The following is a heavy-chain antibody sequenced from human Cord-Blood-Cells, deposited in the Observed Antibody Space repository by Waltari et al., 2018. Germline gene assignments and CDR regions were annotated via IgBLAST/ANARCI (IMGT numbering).Heavy chain of an antibody. J-gene: IGHJ5*02. D-gene: IGHD6-13*01. CDR2: IIPIVGTA. CDR3: ARGPEYSSSWYWFDP. V-gene: IGHV1-69*01. Sequence: QVQLVQSGAEVKKPGSSVKVSCKASGAPFRSYALSWVRQAPGQGLEWMGGIIPIVGTANYAQKFQGRVTITADESTSTAYMELSSLRSEDTAVYYCARGPEYSSSWYWFDPWGQGTLVTVSS. CDR1: GAPFRSYA.